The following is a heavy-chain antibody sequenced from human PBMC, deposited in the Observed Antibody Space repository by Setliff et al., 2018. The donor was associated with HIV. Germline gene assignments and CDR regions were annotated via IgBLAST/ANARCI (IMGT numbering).Heavy chain of an antibody. D-gene: IGHD1-26*01. J-gene: IGHJ6*03. CDR3: ARGYLISGTLKSYYMDV. CDR2: MNPNTGNT. CDR1: GYTFTSYD. Sequence: ASVKVSCKASGYTFTSYDINWVRQATGQGLEWMGWMNPNTGNTGYAQKFQGRVSITRSTSINTAYMELSTLRSEDTAVYYCARGYLISGTLKSYYMDVWGKGTTVTVSS. V-gene: IGHV1-8*03.